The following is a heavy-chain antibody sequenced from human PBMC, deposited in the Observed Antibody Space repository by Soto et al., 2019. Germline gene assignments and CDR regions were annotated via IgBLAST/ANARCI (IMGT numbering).Heavy chain of an antibody. CDR2: ISNAGNR. CDR1: GASVNSFY. J-gene: IGHJ4*02. V-gene: IGHV4-59*02. D-gene: IGHD1-26*01. Sequence: LGTLALTCTVSGASVNSFYCSWIRQSPGKGLEWMAYISNAGNRNFNPSLQGRVTISMDTSKNQFSLRLNSVTAADTAVYYCAKVRGSSGSYYFDFWGLGTLVTVSS. CDR3: AKVRGSSGSYYFDF.